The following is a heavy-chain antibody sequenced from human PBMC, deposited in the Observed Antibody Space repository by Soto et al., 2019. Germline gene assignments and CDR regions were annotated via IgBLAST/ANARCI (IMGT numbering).Heavy chain of an antibody. CDR3: ARDQNGSPHFDY. Sequence: QVQLQESGPGLVKPSETLSLTCSVSGGSISDYYWSWIRQPPGRGLEWIGYIYKSGSTNYNPSLKSRVTISVDTSKNPFSLKLSSVTAADTAVYYCARDQNGSPHFDYWGQGTLVTVSS. J-gene: IGHJ4*02. V-gene: IGHV4-59*01. CDR2: IYKSGST. CDR1: GGSISDYY. D-gene: IGHD1-26*01.